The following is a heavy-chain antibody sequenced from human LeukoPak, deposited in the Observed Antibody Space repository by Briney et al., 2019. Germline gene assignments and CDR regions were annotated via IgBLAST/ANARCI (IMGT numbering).Heavy chain of an antibody. CDR3: ARGPWLKEDYYYGMDV. CDR2: ISGSGGST. J-gene: IGHJ6*02. CDR1: GFTFSSYA. Sequence: PGGSLRLSCAASGFTFSSYAMSWVRQAPGKGLEWVSAISGSGGSTYYADSVKGRFTISRDNAKNSLYLQMNSLRAEDTAVYYCARGPWLKEDYYYGMDVWGQGTTVTVSS. V-gene: IGHV3-23*01. D-gene: IGHD5-12*01.